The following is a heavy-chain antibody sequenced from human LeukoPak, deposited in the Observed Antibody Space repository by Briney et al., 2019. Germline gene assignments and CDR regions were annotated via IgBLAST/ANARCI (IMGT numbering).Heavy chain of an antibody. CDR3: AKDPHDYGGNIVY. CDR1: GFTFSSYG. V-gene: IGHV3-30*18. CDR2: ISYDGSNK. D-gene: IGHD4-23*01. Sequence: GRSLRLSCAASGFTFSSYGMHWVRQAPGKGLEWVAVISYDGSNKYYADSVKGRFTISRDNSKNTLYLQMNSLRAEDTAVYYCAKDPHDYGGNIVYWGQGTLVTVSS. J-gene: IGHJ4*02.